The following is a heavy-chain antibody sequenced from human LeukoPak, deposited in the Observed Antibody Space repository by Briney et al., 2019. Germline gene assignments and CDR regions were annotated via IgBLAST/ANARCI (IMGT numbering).Heavy chain of an antibody. D-gene: IGHD3-22*01. Sequence: SETLSLTCAVYGGPFVVYYWGGFGQPPGRGRDGMGEINHSGSTNYNPSLKSRVTISVDTSKHQFSLKLSSVTAADTAVYYCARGLGYYDSSGLNTSDYWGQGTLVTVSS. CDR3: ARGLGYYDSSGLNTSDY. CDR2: INHSGST. J-gene: IGHJ4*02. CDR1: GGPFVVYY. V-gene: IGHV4-34*01.